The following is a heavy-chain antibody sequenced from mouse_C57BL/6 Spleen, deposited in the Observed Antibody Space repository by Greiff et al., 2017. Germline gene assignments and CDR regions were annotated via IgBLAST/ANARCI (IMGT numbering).Heavy chain of an antibody. V-gene: IGHV1-50*01. CDR1: GYTFTSYW. CDR3: ARSGTAQATAWFAY. D-gene: IGHD3-2*02. Sequence: QVQLQQPGAELVKPGASVKLSCKASGYTFTSYWMQWVKQRPGQGLEWIGEIDPSDSYTNYNQKFKGKATLTVDTSSSTAYMQLSSLTSEDSAVYYGARSGTAQATAWFAYWGQGTLVTVSA. J-gene: IGHJ3*01. CDR2: IDPSDSYT.